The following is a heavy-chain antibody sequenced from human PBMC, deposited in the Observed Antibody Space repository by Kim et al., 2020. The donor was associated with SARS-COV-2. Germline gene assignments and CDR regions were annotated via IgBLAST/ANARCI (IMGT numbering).Heavy chain of an antibody. CDR2: INTTTGNP. CDR3: ARDRSSGWSVYGMDV. V-gene: IGHV7-4-1*02. J-gene: IGHJ6*02. D-gene: IGHD6-19*01. Sequence: ASVKVSCKASGYTFTRSAIPWVRQAPGQGLEWMGWINTTTGNPTYAQGFTGRFVFSLDTSVSTAYLQISSLKAEDTAVYYCARDRSSGWSVYGMDVWGQGTTVTVSS. CDR1: GYTFTRSA.